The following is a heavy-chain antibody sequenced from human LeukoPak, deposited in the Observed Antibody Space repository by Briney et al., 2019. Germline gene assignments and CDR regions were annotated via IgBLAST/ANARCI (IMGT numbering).Heavy chain of an antibody. CDR2: ISYDGSNK. Sequence: GGSLRLSCAASGFTFSSYGMHWVRQAPGKGLEWVAVISYDGSNKYYADSVKGRFPISRDNSKNTLYLQMNSLRAEDTAVYYCAKDLRSSTSCYGIFDYWGQGTLVTVSS. V-gene: IGHV3-30*18. CDR1: GFTFSSYG. J-gene: IGHJ4*02. CDR3: AKDLRSSTSCYGIFDY. D-gene: IGHD2-2*01.